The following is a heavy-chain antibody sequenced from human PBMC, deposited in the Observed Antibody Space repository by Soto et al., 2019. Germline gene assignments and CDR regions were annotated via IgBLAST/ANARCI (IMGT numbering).Heavy chain of an antibody. J-gene: IGHJ6*02. CDR1: GFTFSSYA. D-gene: IGHD2-15*01. V-gene: IGHV3-30-3*01. Sequence: QVQLVESGGGVVQPGRSLRLSCAASGFTFSSYAMHWVRQAPGKGLEWVAVISYDGSNKYYADSVKRRFTISRDNSKNTLYLQMNCLRAEDTAVYYCARDHVVVAATFRASYYGMDVWGHGTTVTVSS. CDR2: ISYDGSNK. CDR3: ARDHVVVAATFRASYYGMDV.